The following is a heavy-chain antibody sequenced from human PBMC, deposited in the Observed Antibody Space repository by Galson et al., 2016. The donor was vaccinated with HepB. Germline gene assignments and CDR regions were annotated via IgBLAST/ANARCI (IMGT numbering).Heavy chain of an antibody. D-gene: IGHD3-10*01. V-gene: IGHV1-69*13. Sequence: SVKVSCKASGGTFSSYAVSWVRQAPGQGPEWMGGIIPMFDTPAYAQQFQGRVTITADESTSTAYMELSSLRSEDTAVYYCARDMGSYYDSAGYRGACDIWGQGTLVVVSS. CDR2: IIPMFDTP. J-gene: IGHJ3*02. CDR3: ARDMGSYYDSAGYRGACDI. CDR1: GGTFSSYA.